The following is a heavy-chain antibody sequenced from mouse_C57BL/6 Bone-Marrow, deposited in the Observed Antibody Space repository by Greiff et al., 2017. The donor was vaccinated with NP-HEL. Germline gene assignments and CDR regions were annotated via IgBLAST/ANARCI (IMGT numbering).Heavy chain of an antibody. Sequence: VQLQQPGAELVKPGASVKLSCKASGYTFTSYWMHWVKQRPGQGLEWIGMIHPNSGSTNYNEKFKSQATLTVDKSSSTAYMQLISLTSEDSAVYYCARWSYGYYAMDYWGQGTSVTVSS. V-gene: IGHV1-64*01. CDR2: IHPNSGST. J-gene: IGHJ4*01. CDR1: GYTFTSYW. CDR3: ARWSYGYYAMDY. D-gene: IGHD1-1*01.